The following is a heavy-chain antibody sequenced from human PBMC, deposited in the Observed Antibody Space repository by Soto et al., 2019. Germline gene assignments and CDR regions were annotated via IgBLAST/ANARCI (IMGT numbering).Heavy chain of an antibody. CDR3: ARSMLSYGMDV. Sequence: GGSLSLSCAASGFTVSSNYMSWVRQAPGKGLEWVSVIYSGGSTYYADSVKGRFTISRDNSKNTLYLQMNSLRAEDTAVYYCARSMLSYGMDVWGQGTTVTISS. CDR2: IYSGGST. V-gene: IGHV3-53*01. CDR1: GFTVSSNY. J-gene: IGHJ6*02. D-gene: IGHD2-8*01.